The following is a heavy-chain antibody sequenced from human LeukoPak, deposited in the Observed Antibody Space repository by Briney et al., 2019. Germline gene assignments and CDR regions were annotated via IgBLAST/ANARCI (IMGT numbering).Heavy chain of an antibody. D-gene: IGHD1-1*01. CDR2: IYYSGST. J-gene: IGHJ6*03. CDR1: GGFISSHY. V-gene: IGHV4-59*11. CDR3: AGDTQLYYYYYMDV. Sequence: SETLSLTCTVSGGFISSHYWSWIRQPPGKGLEWIGYIYYSGSTNYNPPLKSRVTISVDTSKNQFSLKLSSVTAADTAVYYCAGDTQLYYYYYMDVWGKGTTVTVSS.